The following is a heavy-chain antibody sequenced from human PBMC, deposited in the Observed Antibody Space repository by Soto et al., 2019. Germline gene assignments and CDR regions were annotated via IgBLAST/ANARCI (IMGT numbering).Heavy chain of an antibody. CDR1: GGPISSRGDY. CDR2: ISNSGST. CDR3: ARGLSSSAYLDY. V-gene: IGHV4-39*01. Sequence: QLQLQESGPGLVKPSETLSLTCTVTGGPISSRGDYWGWVRQTPGKGLEWIGTISNSGSTYSNPSVMSRFTISVDTSKKQFSLRLISVTAADTAVYSCARGLSSSAYLDYWGQGTLVTVSS. D-gene: IGHD6-19*01. J-gene: IGHJ4*02.